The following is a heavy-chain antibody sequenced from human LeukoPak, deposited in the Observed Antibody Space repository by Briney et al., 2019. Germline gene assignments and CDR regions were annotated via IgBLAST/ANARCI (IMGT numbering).Heavy chain of an antibody. V-gene: IGHV3-30-3*01. J-gene: IGHJ4*02. D-gene: IGHD6-13*01. CDR1: GFTFSSYA. Sequence: GGSLRLSCAASGFTFSSYAMHWVRQAPGKGLEWVAVISYDGSNKYYADSVKGRFTISRDNSKNTLYLQMNSLRAEDTAVYYCAREVKWQRLVHGFDYWGQGTLVTVSS. CDR3: AREVKWQRLVHGFDY. CDR2: ISYDGSNK.